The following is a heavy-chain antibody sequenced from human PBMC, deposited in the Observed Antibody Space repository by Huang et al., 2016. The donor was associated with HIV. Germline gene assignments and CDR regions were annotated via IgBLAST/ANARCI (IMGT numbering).Heavy chain of an antibody. CDR3: AKDRGDGYSGYDYDY. V-gene: IGHV3-23*01. J-gene: IGHJ4*02. Sequence: EVQLWESGGTLVQPGGSLRLSCGASGFTFGHYVMSWVRQAPGKELECVSCISGSSGTIYYADFVKGRFTISRDNVKKTVYLQMNSLRVEDAAVYYCAKDRGDGYSGYDYDYWGQGTLVTVSS. CDR1: GFTFGHYV. CDR2: ISGSSGTI. D-gene: IGHD5-12*01.